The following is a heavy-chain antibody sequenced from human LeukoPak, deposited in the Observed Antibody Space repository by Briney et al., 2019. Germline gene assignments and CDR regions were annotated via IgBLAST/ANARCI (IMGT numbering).Heavy chain of an antibody. J-gene: IGHJ4*02. CDR3: ARDPLGTRPGFDY. D-gene: IGHD1-1*01. Sequence: GGSLRLSCVASGFSFGKYWLSWVRQAPGKGLEWVSAISGTGGRTYYADSVKGRFTISRDNSKNTLYLQMNSLRAEDTAVYYCARDPLGTRPGFDYWGQGTLVTVSS. CDR2: ISGTGGRT. V-gene: IGHV3-23*01. CDR1: GFSFGKYW.